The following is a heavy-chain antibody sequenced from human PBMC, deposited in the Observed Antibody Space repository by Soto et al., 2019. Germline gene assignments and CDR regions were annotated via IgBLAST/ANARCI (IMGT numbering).Heavy chain of an antibody. CDR3: AKDRSQWELLYFDH. J-gene: IGHJ4*02. CDR1: GFTFSNYA. D-gene: IGHD1-26*01. V-gene: IGHV3-23*01. CDR2: ISGSGGRT. Sequence: EVQLLESGGGLVQPGGSLRLSCAASGFTFSNYAMSWVRQAPGKGLEWVSGISGSGGRTYYADSVKGRFTISRDNSKNTLYLQMNSLGVEDTAVYYCAKDRSQWELLYFDHWGQGTLVTVSS.